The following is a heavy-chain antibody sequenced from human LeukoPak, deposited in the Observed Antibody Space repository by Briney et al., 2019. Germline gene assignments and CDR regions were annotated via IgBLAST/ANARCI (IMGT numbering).Heavy chain of an antibody. V-gene: IGHV3-23*01. CDR2: ISGSGGST. D-gene: IGHD2-2*02. J-gene: IGHJ5*02. Sequence: GGSLRLSCAASGFSFNSYAMSWVRQAPGKGLEWVSAISGSGGSTYYADSVKGRFTISRDNSKNTLYLQMSSLRAEDTAVYYCARVGYTRGANWFDPWGQGTLVTVSS. CDR3: ARVGYTRGANWFDP. CDR1: GFSFNSYA.